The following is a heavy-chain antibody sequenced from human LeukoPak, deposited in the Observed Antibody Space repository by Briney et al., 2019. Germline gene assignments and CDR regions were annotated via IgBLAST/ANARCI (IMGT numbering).Heavy chain of an antibody. CDR2: SYYSGST. CDR1: GGSLSSSSYY. V-gene: IGHV4-39*01. D-gene: IGHD4-17*01. Sequence: PSETLSLTCTVSGGSLSSSSYYWGWIRQPPGTGLEWIGSSYYSGSTYYNPALKSRVTISVDTSKNQFSLKLSSVTAADTAVYYCARQGARLLSDGDYPGWFDPWGQGTLVTVSS. J-gene: IGHJ5*02. CDR3: ARQGARLLSDGDYPGWFDP.